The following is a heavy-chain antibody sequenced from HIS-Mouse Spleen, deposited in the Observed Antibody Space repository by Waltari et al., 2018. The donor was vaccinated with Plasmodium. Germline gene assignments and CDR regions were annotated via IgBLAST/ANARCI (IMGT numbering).Heavy chain of an antibody. CDR3: AKILSYSSSPEDY. CDR1: GFTFSCYG. CDR2: ISYDGSNK. D-gene: IGHD6-6*01. J-gene: IGHJ4*02. Sequence: QVQLVESGGGVVQPGRSMRLSFAASGFTFSCYGMHWVRQAPGKGLEWVAVISYDGSNKYYADSVKGRFTISRDNSKNTLYLQMNSLRAEDTAVYYCAKILSYSSSPEDYWGQGTLVTVSS. V-gene: IGHV3-30*18.